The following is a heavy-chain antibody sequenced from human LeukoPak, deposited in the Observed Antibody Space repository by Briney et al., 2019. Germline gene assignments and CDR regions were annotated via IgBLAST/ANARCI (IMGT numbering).Heavy chain of an antibody. CDR2: INTNTGNP. V-gene: IGHV7-4-1*02. CDR3: ARAHLILSPSHYYFGMDV. CDR1: GYTFTSYA. D-gene: IGHD3-3*02. J-gene: IGHJ6*02. Sequence: GASVKVSCKASGYTFTSYAMNWVRQAPGQGLEWMGWINTNTGNPTYAQGFTGRFVFSLDTSVSTAYLQISSLKAEDTAVYYCARAHLILSPSHYYFGMDVWGQGSTVTVSS.